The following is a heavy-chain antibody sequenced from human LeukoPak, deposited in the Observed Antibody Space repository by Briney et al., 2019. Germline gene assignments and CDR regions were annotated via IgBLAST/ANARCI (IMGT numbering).Heavy chain of an antibody. CDR1: GGSISSYY. D-gene: IGHD4-17*01. Sequence: PSETLSLTCTVSGGSISSYYWSWIRQPPGKGLEWIGYIYYSGSTNYNPSLKSRVTISVDTSKNQFSLKLSSVTAADTAVYYCAGGATTWAFDIGGQGTMVTVSS. CDR2: IYYSGST. J-gene: IGHJ3*02. V-gene: IGHV4-59*01. CDR3: AGGATTWAFDI.